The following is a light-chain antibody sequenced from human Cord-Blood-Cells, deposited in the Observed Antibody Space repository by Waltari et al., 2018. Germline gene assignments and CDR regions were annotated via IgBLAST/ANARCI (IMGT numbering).Light chain of an antibody. J-gene: IGLJ2*01. CDR1: SSDVGSYNP. CDR3: CSYAGSSTLV. Sequence: QSALTQPASVSGSPGQSITIPCTGTSSDVGSYNPVSWYQQHPGKAPQLMIYEGSTRPSGVSNRFSGSKSGNTASLTISGLQAEDEADYYCCSYAGSSTLVFGGGTKLTVL. V-gene: IGLV2-23*01. CDR2: EGS.